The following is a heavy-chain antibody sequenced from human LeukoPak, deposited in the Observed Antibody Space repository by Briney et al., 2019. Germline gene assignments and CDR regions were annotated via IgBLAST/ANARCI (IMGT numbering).Heavy chain of an antibody. CDR1: GFTFSSYG. Sequence: GGSLRLSCAASGFTFSSYGMHWVRQAPGKGLEWVAVISYDGSNKYYADSVKGRFTISRDNSKNTLYLQMNSLRAEDTAVYYCAKDGISDYGTLLDYWGQGTLVTVSS. D-gene: IGHD4-17*01. CDR2: ISYDGSNK. CDR3: AKDGISDYGTLLDY. J-gene: IGHJ4*02. V-gene: IGHV3-30*18.